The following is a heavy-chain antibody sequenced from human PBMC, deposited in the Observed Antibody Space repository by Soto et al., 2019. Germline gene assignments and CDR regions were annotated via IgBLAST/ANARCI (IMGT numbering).Heavy chain of an antibody. D-gene: IGHD3-10*01. J-gene: IGHJ4*02. V-gene: IGHV1-2*02. Sequence: QVQLVQSGAEVKQPGASVKVSCTASGYRLTAYHLHWVRQAPGQGLEWMGGINPSSGISAYAQNFQGRITMTRDTSISTAYMELNSLRSDDTAVYYCARHPYGSGDFDYWGQGTLVTVSS. CDR3: ARHPYGSGDFDY. CDR1: GYRLTAYH. CDR2: INPSSGIS.